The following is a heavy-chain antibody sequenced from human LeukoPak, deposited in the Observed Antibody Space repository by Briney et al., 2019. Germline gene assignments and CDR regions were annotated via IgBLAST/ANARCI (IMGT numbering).Heavy chain of an antibody. Sequence: SETLSLTCTVSGGSISSYYWSWIRQPAGKGLEWIGRIYTSGSTNYNPSLKSRVTMSVDTSKNQFSLKLSSVTAADTAVYYCARDAVDYYGSGSYSIPYYFDYWGQGTLVTVSS. D-gene: IGHD3-10*01. CDR3: ARDAVDYYGSGSYSIPYYFDY. CDR1: GGSISSYY. V-gene: IGHV4-4*07. CDR2: IYTSGST. J-gene: IGHJ4*02.